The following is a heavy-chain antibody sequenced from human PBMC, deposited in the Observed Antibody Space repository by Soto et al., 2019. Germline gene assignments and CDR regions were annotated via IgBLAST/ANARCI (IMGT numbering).Heavy chain of an antibody. CDR1: GFTFSSYA. CDR2: ISGSGSST. D-gene: IGHD5-18*01. CDR3: AKGGDTAMVTWGIDEYYYYMDV. Sequence: PGGSLRLSCAASGFTFSSYAMSWVRQAPGKGLEWVSAISGSGSSTYYADSVKGRFTISRDNSKNTLYLQMNSLRAEDTAVYYCAKGGDTAMVTWGIDEYYYYMDVWGKGTTVTVSS. J-gene: IGHJ6*03. V-gene: IGHV3-23*01.